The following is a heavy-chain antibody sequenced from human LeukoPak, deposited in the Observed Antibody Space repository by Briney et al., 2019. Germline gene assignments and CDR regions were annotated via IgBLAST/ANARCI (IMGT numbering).Heavy chain of an antibody. CDR3: ARGVGEQWLATFDY. D-gene: IGHD6-19*01. Sequence: GGSLRLSCAASGFTVSSNYMSWVRQTPGKGLEWVSYISSSSTTIYYADSVKGRFTISRDNAKNSLNLQMNSLRAEDTAVYYCARGVGEQWLATFDYWGQGTLVTVSS. J-gene: IGHJ4*02. V-gene: IGHV3-48*01. CDR2: ISSSSTTI. CDR1: GFTVSSNY.